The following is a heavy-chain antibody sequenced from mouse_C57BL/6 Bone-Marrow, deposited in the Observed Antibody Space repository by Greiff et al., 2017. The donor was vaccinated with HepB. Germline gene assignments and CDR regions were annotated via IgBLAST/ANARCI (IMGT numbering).Heavy chain of an antibody. CDR3: ARTGHYYGSSYWFAY. J-gene: IGHJ3*01. CDR1: GYSFTGYY. Sequence: EVQLQQSGPELVKPGASVKISCKASGYSFTGYYMNWVKQSPEKSLEWIGEINPSTGGTTYNQKFKAKATLTVDKSSSTAYMQLKSLTSEDSAVYYWARTGHYYGSSYWFAYWGQGTLVTVSA. V-gene: IGHV1-42*01. CDR2: INPSTGGT. D-gene: IGHD1-1*01.